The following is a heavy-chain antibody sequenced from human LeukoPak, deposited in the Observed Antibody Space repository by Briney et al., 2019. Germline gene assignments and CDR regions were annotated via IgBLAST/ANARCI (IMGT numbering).Heavy chain of an antibody. CDR1: GDSISNYY. J-gene: IGHJ3*02. D-gene: IGHD3-3*01. CDR2: IYSSGTT. Sequence: SETLSLTCNVSGDSISNYYWSWIRQPAGKGLEWLGRIYSSGTTHYNPSPASRLIMSVDTPRNQFFMRLTSVTAADTAVYYCARELLPTYDFWSGYYTNERGAFDIWGQGTMVTVSS. V-gene: IGHV4-4*07. CDR3: ARELLPTYDFWSGYYTNERGAFDI.